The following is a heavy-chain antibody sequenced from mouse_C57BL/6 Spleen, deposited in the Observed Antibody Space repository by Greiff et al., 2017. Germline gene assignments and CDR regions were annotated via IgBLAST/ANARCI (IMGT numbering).Heavy chain of an antibody. Sequence: QVQLQQPGAELVRPGSSVKLSCKASGYTFTSYWMHWVKQRPIQGLEWIGNIDPSDSETHYTQKFKDKATLTVDKSSSTAYMQLSSLTSEDSAVYYCARFGDPYYFDYWGQGTTLTVSS. CDR1: GYTFTSYW. J-gene: IGHJ2*01. D-gene: IGHD3-3*01. V-gene: IGHV1-52*01. CDR3: ARFGDPYYFDY. CDR2: IDPSDSET.